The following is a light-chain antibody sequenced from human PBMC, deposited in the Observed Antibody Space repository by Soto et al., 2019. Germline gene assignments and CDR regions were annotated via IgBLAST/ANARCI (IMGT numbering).Light chain of an antibody. CDR1: QSVSSS. V-gene: IGKV3-15*01. CDR2: GAS. CDR3: QQYNKWPWT. J-gene: IGKJ1*01. Sequence: EIVMPKYTRNLSVSPGERATLSFRASQSVSSSLAWYQQKPGQAPRLLIYGASTRATGIPARFSGSGSGTEFTLTISSLQSEDFAVYYCQQYNKWPWTFGQGTKVDIK.